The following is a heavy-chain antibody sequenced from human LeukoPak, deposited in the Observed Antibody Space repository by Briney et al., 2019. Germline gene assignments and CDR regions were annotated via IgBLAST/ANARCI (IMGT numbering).Heavy chain of an antibody. D-gene: IGHD1-7*01. CDR2: IYSGGSI. V-gene: IGHV3-66*01. Sequence: GGSLRLSRAASGFTVSTNYMSTVRQAPGQGREGGSVIYSGGSIYYADSMKGRFPISRDHAKNSLYLQMNSLGAEGTAVYYCARDEGITGTTGYWGQGTLVTVSS. J-gene: IGHJ4*02. CDR3: ARDEGITGTTGY. CDR1: GFTVSTNY.